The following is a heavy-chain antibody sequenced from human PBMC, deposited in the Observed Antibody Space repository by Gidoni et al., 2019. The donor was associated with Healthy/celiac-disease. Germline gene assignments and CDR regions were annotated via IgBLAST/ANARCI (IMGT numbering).Heavy chain of an antibody. Sequence: EVQLVESGGGLVKPGGSLRLSCAASGFTFSNDWLSWVRPAPGKGLEWVGRIKSKTDGGTTDYAAPVKGRFTISRDDSKNTLYLQMNSLKTEDTAVYYCTTDAPGGSGSYYKGSGMDVWGQGTTVTVSS. CDR1: GFTFSNDW. J-gene: IGHJ6*02. CDR3: TTDAPGGSGSYYKGSGMDV. V-gene: IGHV3-15*01. CDR2: IKSKTDGGTT. D-gene: IGHD3-10*01.